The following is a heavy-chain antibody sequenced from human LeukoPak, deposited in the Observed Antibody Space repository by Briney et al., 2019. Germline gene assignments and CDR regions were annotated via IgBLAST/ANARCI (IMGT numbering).Heavy chain of an antibody. J-gene: IGHJ4*02. Sequence: PGGSLRLSCAASGFTFSSYWMSWVRQAPGKGLEWVSVIYSGGSTYYAGSVKSRLTNSRDNLKHTMYLQMNRLTAEYTAVYYWARLTIVRGVIFGGQGTLVTVSS. V-gene: IGHV3-53*01. CDR1: GFTFSSYW. CDR3: ARLTIVRGVIF. D-gene: IGHD3-10*01. CDR2: IYSGGST.